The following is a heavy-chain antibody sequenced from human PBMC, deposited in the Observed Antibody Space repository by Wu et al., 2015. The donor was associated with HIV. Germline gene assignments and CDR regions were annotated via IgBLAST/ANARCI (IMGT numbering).Heavy chain of an antibody. Sequence: QVQLVQSGAEMKKPGASVKVSCKASGYTFTGYYMHWVRQAPGQGLEWMGWINPNSGGTNYAQKFQGRVTMTRDTSISTAYMELNRLRSDDTAVYYCAREDYYDSSGYYYGYFDYWGQGTLVTVSS. CDR1: GYTFTGYY. CDR3: AREDYYDSSGYYYGYFDY. V-gene: IGHV1-2*02. CDR2: INPNSGGT. D-gene: IGHD3-22*01. J-gene: IGHJ4*02.